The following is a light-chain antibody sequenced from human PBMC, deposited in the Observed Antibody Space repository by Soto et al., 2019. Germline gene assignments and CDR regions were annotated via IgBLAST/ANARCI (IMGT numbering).Light chain of an antibody. Sequence: DIVMTQSPDSLAVSLGERATINCKSSQSVLYSSNNKNYLAWYQKKAGQPPKLLIYWASTLESGVPDRFSGSGSGTDFTLTISSLQAEDVAVYYCQQYYSTPPYTFGQGTKLEIK. J-gene: IGKJ2*01. CDR2: WAS. CDR3: QQYYSTPPYT. CDR1: QSVLYSSNNKNY. V-gene: IGKV4-1*01.